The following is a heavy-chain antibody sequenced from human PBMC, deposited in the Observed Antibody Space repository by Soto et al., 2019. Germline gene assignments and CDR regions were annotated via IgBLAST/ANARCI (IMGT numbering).Heavy chain of an antibody. CDR3: ARGVGFGYYYYHLDL. CDR1: GDSVTSVSDY. V-gene: IGHV4-61*01. Sequence: PSDTLSLTCTVSGDSVTSVSDYWSWIRQPPGKGLEWIGYIYCSGSADYNPSLGSRVTISIDTSKNQFALKLTSVTAADTAVYYCARGVGFGYYYYHLDLWGQGTTVTVS. CDR2: IYCSGSA. J-gene: IGHJ6*02. D-gene: IGHD3-10*01.